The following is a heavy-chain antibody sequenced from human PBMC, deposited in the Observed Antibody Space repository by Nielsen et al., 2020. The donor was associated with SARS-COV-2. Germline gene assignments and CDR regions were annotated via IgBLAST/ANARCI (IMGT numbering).Heavy chain of an antibody. V-gene: IGHV3-74*01. Sequence: GGSLRLSCAASGFTFDDYGMSWVRQAPGKGLVWVSRINSDGSSTSYADSVKGRFTISRDNSKNTLYLQMNSLRAEDTAVYYCARAIGYSGYDWDFDYWGQGTLVTVSS. CDR3: ARAIGYSGYDWDFDY. CDR2: INSDGSST. D-gene: IGHD5-12*01. CDR1: GFTFDDYG. J-gene: IGHJ4*02.